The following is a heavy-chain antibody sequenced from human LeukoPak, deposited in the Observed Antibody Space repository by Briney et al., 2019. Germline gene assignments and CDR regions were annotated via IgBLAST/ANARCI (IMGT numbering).Heavy chain of an antibody. J-gene: IGHJ4*02. CDR1: GFTFSDNY. V-gene: IGHV3-11*04. CDR2: ISSSGNTT. CDR3: ARETGIAVAVFYFDY. Sequence: GGSLRLSCAASGFTFSDNYMSWIRQAPGKGLEWVSYISSSGNTTYNADSVKGRFSITRGNAKNSLYLQMNSLRAEDTAVYYCARETGIAVAVFYFDYWGQGTLVTVSS. D-gene: IGHD6-19*01.